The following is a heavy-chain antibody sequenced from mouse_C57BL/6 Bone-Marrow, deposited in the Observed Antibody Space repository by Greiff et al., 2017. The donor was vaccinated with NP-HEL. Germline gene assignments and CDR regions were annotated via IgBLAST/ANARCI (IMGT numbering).Heavy chain of an antibody. CDR2: IDPNSGGT. V-gene: IGHV1-72*01. CDR3: ARYNYGSRGWYFDV. CDR1: GYTFTSYW. J-gene: IGHJ1*03. Sequence: QVQLKQPGADLVKPGASVKLSCKASGYTFTSYWMHWVKQRPGRGLEWIGRIDPNSGGTKFNEKFKNKATLTVDKSSSTAYRQLSSLTSEDSAVYYCARYNYGSRGWYFDVWGTGTTVTVSS. D-gene: IGHD1-1*01.